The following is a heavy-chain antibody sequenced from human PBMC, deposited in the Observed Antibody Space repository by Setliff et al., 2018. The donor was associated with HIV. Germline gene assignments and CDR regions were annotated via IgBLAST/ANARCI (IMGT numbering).Heavy chain of an antibody. V-gene: IGHV4-38-2*01. CDR3: ARGRSCSSSSCYLVYYYYYGMDV. Sequence: PSETLSLTCGVSGYSMSSGYYWGWIRQPPGKGLEWIGNVYHTGSTNYNPSLKSRVTISVDTSKNRFSLRLSSVTAADTAVYYCARGRSCSSSSCYLVYYYYYGMDVWGHGSTVTVSS. CDR1: GYSMSSGYY. D-gene: IGHD2-2*01. CDR2: VYHTGST. J-gene: IGHJ6*02.